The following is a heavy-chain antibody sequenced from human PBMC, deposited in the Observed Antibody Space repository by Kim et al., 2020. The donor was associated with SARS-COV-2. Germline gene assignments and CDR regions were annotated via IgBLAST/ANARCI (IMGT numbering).Heavy chain of an antibody. Sequence: GGSLRLSCAASGFTFSSYAMHWVRQAPGKGLEWVAVISYDGSNKYYADSVKGRFTISRDNSKNTLYLQMNSLRAEDTAVYYCAREEWLTHFDYWGQGTLVTVSS. CDR2: ISYDGSNK. V-gene: IGHV3-30-3*01. D-gene: IGHD3-3*01. CDR3: AREEWLTHFDY. CDR1: GFTFSSYA. J-gene: IGHJ4*02.